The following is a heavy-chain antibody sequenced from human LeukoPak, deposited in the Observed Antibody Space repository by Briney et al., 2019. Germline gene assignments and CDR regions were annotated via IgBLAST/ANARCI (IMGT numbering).Heavy chain of an antibody. V-gene: IGHV3-30*18. CDR1: RFSFRSYD. D-gene: IGHD6-13*01. Sequence: HAGRSLRLSCAASRFSFRSYDMHWVRQAPGKGLEWMAVISYDERNTYYTDSVKGRFTISRDNSKNTLYLQMNSLRPEDTAVYYCAKDGQLGGSSWFTLYFDSWGQGTLVTVSS. J-gene: IGHJ4*02. CDR3: AKDGQLGGSSWFTLYFDS. CDR2: ISYDERNT.